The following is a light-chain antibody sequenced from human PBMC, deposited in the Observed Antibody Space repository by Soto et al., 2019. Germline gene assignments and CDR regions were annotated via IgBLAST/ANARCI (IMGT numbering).Light chain of an antibody. J-gene: IGLJ1*01. CDR3: SSYTSSSTLLYV. Sequence: QSALTQPASVSGSPGQSITISCTGTSSDVGGYNYVSWYQQHPGKAPKLMIYDVSNRPSGFSNRFSGSKSGNTASLIISGLQAEDEAYYYCSSYTSSSTLLYVFGSGTKLTVL. CDR1: SSDVGGYNY. CDR2: DVS. V-gene: IGLV2-14*01.